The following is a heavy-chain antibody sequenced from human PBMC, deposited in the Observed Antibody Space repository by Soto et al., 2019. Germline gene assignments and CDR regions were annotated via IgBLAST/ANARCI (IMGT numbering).Heavy chain of an antibody. V-gene: IGHV1-2*02. Sequence: ASVKVSCKASGYTFTGYYMHWVRQAPGQGLEWMGWINPNSGGTNYAQKFQGRVTMTRDTSISTAYMELSRLRSDDTAVYYCASSRGSSGYKLSFQHWGQGTLVTVSS. CDR3: ASSRGSSGYKLSFQH. D-gene: IGHD3-22*01. J-gene: IGHJ1*01. CDR1: GYTFTGYY. CDR2: INPNSGGT.